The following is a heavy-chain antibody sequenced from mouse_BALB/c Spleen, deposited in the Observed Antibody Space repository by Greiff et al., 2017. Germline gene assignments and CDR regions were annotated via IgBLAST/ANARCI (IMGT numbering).Heavy chain of an antibody. CDR1: GYNFTSYW. CDR2: IYPGSGST. V-gene: IGHV1-55*01. J-gene: IGHJ2*01. Sequence: QVQLQQPGAELVKPGTSVKLSCKASGYNFTSYWINWVKLRPGQGLEWIGDIYPGSGSTNYNEKFKSKATLTVDTSSSTAYMQLSSLASEDSALYYCAREGYYYGSSYFDYWGQGTTLTVSS. CDR3: AREGYYYGSSYFDY. D-gene: IGHD1-1*01.